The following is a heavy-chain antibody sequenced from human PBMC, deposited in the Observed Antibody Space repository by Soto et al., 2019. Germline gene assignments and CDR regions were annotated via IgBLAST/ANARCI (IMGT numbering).Heavy chain of an antibody. V-gene: IGHV1-69*06. Sequence: GASVKVSCKASGGTFSSYAISWVRQAPGQGLEWMGGIIPIFGTANYAQKFQGRVTITADKSTSTAYMELSSLRSEDTAVYYCAREIAAAGKYYYYYGMDVWGQGTTVTVSS. CDR1: GGTFSSYA. CDR3: AREIAAAGKYYYYYGMDV. J-gene: IGHJ6*02. CDR2: IIPIFGTA. D-gene: IGHD6-13*01.